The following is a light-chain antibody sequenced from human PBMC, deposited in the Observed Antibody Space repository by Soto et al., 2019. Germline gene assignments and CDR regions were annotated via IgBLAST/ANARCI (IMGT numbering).Light chain of an antibody. J-gene: IGKJ2*01. CDR2: GAS. V-gene: IGKV3-20*01. CDR1: QTVSSSS. Sequence: EIVLTQSPGTLSLSPGERASLSCRASQTVSSSSLAWYQQKPGQAPRLLIYGASNRATGIPDRFSGSGSETDFTLTISRLEPADFAVYYCQQYDSSPPNYTFGQGTKLEI. CDR3: QQYDSSPPNYT.